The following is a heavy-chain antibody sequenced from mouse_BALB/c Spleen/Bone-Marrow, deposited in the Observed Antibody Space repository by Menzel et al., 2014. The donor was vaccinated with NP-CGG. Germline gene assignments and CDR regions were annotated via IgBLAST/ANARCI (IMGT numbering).Heavy chain of an antibody. J-gene: IGHJ4*01. Sequence: VKLMESGPGLVAPSQSLSITCTVSGFSLTNYGVHWVRQPPGKGLEWLVVIWSDGITTYNSALKSRLSISKDNSKSQVFLKMNSLQTDDTAMYYCARYGNYAMDYWGQGTSVTVSS. D-gene: IGHD2-1*01. CDR2: IWSDGIT. CDR3: ARYGNYAMDY. CDR1: GFSLTNYG. V-gene: IGHV2-6*02.